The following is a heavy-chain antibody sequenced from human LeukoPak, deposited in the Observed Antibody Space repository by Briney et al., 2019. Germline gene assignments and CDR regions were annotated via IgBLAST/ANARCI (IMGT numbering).Heavy chain of an antibody. V-gene: IGHV4-4*02. D-gene: IGHD6-13*01. CDR2: ISLAGRT. CDR3: ARYNSPSGDFDY. J-gene: IGHJ4*02. Sequence: SETLSLTCGVSGGSITTTNYWSWVRPPPGGGLEWIGEISLAGRTLYNPSLKSRVTISVDTSKNQFSLKLSSVTAADTAVYHCARYNSPSGDFDYWGQGTLVTVSS. CDR1: GGSITTTNY.